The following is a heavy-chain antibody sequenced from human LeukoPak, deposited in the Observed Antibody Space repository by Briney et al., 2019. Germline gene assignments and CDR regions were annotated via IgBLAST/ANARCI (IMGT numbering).Heavy chain of an antibody. CDR1: GGSISSGSYY. D-gene: IGHD4-17*01. V-gene: IGHV4-61*02. Sequence: PSEILSLTCTVSGGSISSGSYYWSWIRQPAGKGLEWIGRIYTSGSTNYNPSLKSRVTISVDTSKNQFSLKLSSVTAADTAVYYCASIYGDYEEAWYYFDYWGQGTLVTVSS. CDR2: IYTSGST. J-gene: IGHJ4*02. CDR3: ASIYGDYEEAWYYFDY.